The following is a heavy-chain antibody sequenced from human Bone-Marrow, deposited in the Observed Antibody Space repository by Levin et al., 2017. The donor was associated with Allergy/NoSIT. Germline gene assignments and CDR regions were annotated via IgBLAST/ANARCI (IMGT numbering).Heavy chain of an antibody. Sequence: GGSLRLSCAASGFSFSSFAMSWVRQAPGKGLQWVSSISVSGGKRNYADSLKGRVTISRDNSNSTLYLQVNNLRAEDTALYYCAKEDFGSGRYNNGVFDYWGQGTLVSVSS. V-gene: IGHV3-23*01. J-gene: IGHJ4*02. CDR2: ISVSGGKR. CDR1: GFSFSSFA. CDR3: AKEDFGSGRYNNGVFDY. D-gene: IGHD3-10*01.